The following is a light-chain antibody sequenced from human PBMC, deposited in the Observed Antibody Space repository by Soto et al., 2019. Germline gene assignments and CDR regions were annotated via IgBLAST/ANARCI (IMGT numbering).Light chain of an antibody. V-gene: IGKV2-28*01. CDR2: LGS. CDR1: QSLLHDNGFNY. Sequence: DIVMTQSPLSLPVTPGEPASISCRSSQSLLHDNGFNYLDWYVQKPGQSPQLLINLGSNRASGVPDRFSGSGSGTDFTLKISRVEAEDVGVYYCMQALQTPRTFGQGTKVEIK. J-gene: IGKJ1*01. CDR3: MQALQTPRT.